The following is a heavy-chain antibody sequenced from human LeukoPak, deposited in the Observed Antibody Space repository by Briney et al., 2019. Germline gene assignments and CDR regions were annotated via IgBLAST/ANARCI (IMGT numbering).Heavy chain of an antibody. CDR3: ARGFGEAPHYYNYYYMDV. CDR1: IYIFSNNG. CDR2: ISAYHGNT. D-gene: IGHD3-10*01. V-gene: IGHV1-18*01. Sequence: ASVKVSCKASIYIFSNNGVNWLRQAPGQGLEWMGWISAYHGNTNYAQKFQARVTITTDASTNTAHLEVRGLRFDDTAVYYCARGFGEAPHYYNYYYMDVWGRGTTVIVSS. J-gene: IGHJ6*03.